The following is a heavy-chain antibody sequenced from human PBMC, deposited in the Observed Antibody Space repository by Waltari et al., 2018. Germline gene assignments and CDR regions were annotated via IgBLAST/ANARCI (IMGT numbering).Heavy chain of an antibody. J-gene: IGHJ4*02. Sequence: QMQLVQSGPEVKKPGTSVKVSCKASGFTFTSSAVQWVRQARGQRLEWIGWIVVVSGNTNYAQKFQERVTITRDMSTSTSYMGLSSLRSEDTAVYYCAAPYYYGSGSYYNLPLDYWGQGTLVTVSS. CDR2: IVVVSGNT. CDR1: GFTFTSSA. CDR3: AAPYYYGSGSYYNLPLDY. D-gene: IGHD3-10*01. V-gene: IGHV1-58*01.